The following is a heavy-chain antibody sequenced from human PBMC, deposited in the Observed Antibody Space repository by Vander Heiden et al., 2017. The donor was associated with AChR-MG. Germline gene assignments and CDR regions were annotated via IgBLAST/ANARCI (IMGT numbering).Heavy chain of an antibody. Sequence: EVQLVQSGAEVKKPGESLKISCTGSGYSFTSNWIGWVRQMPGKGLEWMGIIYPGDSDTRYSPSFQGQVTISADKSISTAYLQWSSLKASDTAMYYCARQSKDGYGDPGAFDIWGQGTMVTVSS. V-gene: IGHV5-51*01. D-gene: IGHD4-17*01. CDR1: GYSFTSNW. J-gene: IGHJ3*02. CDR3: ARQSKDGYGDPGAFDI. CDR2: IYPGDSDT.